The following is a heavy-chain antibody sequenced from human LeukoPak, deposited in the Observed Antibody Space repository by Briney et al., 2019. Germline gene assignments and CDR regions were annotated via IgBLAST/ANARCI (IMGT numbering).Heavy chain of an antibody. V-gene: IGHV1-18*01. J-gene: IGHJ6*02. D-gene: IGHD2-15*01. CDR1: GYTFTSYG. CDR2: ISAYNGNT. CDR3: ARLGYCSGGSCYLYYYYGMDV. Sequence: GASVKVSCKASGYTFTSYGISWVRQAPGQGLEWMGWISAYNGNTNYAQKLQGRVTMTTDTSTSTAYMELRSLRSDDTAVYYCARLGYCSGGSCYLYYYYGMDVWGQGTTVTVSS.